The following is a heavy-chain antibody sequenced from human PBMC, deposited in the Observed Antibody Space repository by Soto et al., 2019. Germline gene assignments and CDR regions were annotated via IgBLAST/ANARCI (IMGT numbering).Heavy chain of an antibody. Sequence: GGSLRLSCAASGFTFSSYAMHWVRQAPGKGLEYVSAISSNGGSTYYADSVKGRFTISRDNSKNTLYLQMGSLRAEDMAVYYCARVTYYYGMDVWGQGTTVTVSS. CDR1: GFTFSSYA. CDR2: ISSNGGST. V-gene: IGHV3-64*02. CDR3: ARVTYYYGMDV. J-gene: IGHJ6*02.